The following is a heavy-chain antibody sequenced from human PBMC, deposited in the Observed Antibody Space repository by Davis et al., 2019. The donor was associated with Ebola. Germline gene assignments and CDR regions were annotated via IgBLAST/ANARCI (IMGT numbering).Heavy chain of an antibody. CDR2: IWYDGSKE. J-gene: IGHJ6*04. CDR3: ARNEEVMVRGRMSYYYYYYGMDV. D-gene: IGHD3-10*01. Sequence: GGSLRLSCAASGFTFSSYGMHWVRQTPGKGLEWVAVIWYDGSKEYYADSVKGRFATSRDNSKNTVFLQMNSLRAEDTAVYYCARNEEVMVRGRMSYYYYYYGMDVWGKGTTVSVSS. CDR1: GFTFSSYG. V-gene: IGHV3-33*01.